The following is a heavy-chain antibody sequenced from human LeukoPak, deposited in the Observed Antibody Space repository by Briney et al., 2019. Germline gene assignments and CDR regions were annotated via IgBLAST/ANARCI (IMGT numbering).Heavy chain of an antibody. J-gene: IGHJ6*02. CDR3: ARDGDSSGFYYYYGMDV. CDR1: GLTFSSYG. V-gene: IGHV3-33*01. CDR2: IWYDGSNK. Sequence: PGGSLRLSCAASGLTFSSYGMHWVRQAPGKGLEWVAVIWYDGSNKYYADSVKGRFTISRDNSKNTLYLQMNSLRAEDTAVYYCARDGDSSGFYYYYGMDVWGQGTTVTVSS. D-gene: IGHD6-19*01.